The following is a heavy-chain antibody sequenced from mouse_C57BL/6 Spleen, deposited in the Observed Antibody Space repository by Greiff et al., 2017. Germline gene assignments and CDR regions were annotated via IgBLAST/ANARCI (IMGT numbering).Heavy chain of an antibody. CDR3: ARVRGFYGSHAMDY. CDR1: GYSITSGYY. Sequence: EVQVVESGPGLVKPSQSLSLTCSVTGYSITSGYYWNWIRQFPGNKLEWMGYISYDGSNNYNPSLKNRISITRDTSKNQFFLKLNSVTTEDTATYYCARVRGFYGSHAMDYWGQGTSVTVSS. J-gene: IGHJ4*01. V-gene: IGHV3-6*01. CDR2: ISYDGSN. D-gene: IGHD1-1*01.